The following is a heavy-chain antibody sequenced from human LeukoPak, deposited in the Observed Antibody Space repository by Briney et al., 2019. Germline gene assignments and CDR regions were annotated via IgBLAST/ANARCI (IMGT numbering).Heavy chain of an antibody. Sequence: SETLSLTCTLSGGSISSYYWSWIRQPPGKRLEWIEYIYYSGSTKYNPSLKGRVTISIDTSKNQFSLKLTTVTAADTAVYYCARLGIGVVPSAMLGDYYFDYWGQGTLVTASS. V-gene: IGHV4-59*08. D-gene: IGHD2-2*01. CDR2: IYYSGST. J-gene: IGHJ4*02. CDR3: ARLGIGVVPSAMLGDYYFDY. CDR1: GGSISSYY.